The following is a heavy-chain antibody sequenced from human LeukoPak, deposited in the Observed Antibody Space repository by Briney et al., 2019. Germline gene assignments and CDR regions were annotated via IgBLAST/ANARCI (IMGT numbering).Heavy chain of an antibody. CDR1: GFTFSNYA. CDR2: IKQDGSEK. V-gene: IGHV3-7*01. J-gene: IGHJ4*02. Sequence: GGSLRLSCVASGFTFSNYAMSWVRQAPGKGLEWVANIKQDGSEKYYVDSVKGRFSISRDDSKNTLFLDMSNLRVEDTALYYCARDLSAAFDFWGQGVLVTVSS. CDR3: ARDLSAAFDF. D-gene: IGHD6-19*01.